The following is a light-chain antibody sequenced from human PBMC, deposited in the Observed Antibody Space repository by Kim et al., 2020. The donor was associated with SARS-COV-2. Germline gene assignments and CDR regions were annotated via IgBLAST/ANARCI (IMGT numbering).Light chain of an antibody. CDR1: NIGSKS. V-gene: IGLV3-21*04. CDR3: QVWDSSSDHRGV. CDR2: YDS. J-gene: IGLJ3*02. Sequence: PGTTTRITCGGTNIGSKSVHCYQKRPGRAPVLVIYYDSDRPSGIPERFSGSNAGNTATLTISRVEAGDEADYYCQVWDSSSDHRGVFGGGTQLTVL.